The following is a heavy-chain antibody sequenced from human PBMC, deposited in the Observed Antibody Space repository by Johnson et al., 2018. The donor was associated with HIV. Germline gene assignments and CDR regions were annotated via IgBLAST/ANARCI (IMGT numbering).Heavy chain of an antibody. D-gene: IGHD3-16*01. J-gene: IGHJ3*02. V-gene: IGHV3-62*03. CDR1: GFTFSSSA. Sequence: VQLVESGGGLVQPGGSLRLSCAASGFTFSSSAMHWVHQAPGKGLEWVSVISTSGDTVLYTYSVKGRFTISRDNAKNSLYLQMNSRKTEDTAVYYCTNQALNWGGGAFDIWGQGTMVTVSS. CDR2: ISTSGDTV. CDR3: TNQALNWGGGAFDI.